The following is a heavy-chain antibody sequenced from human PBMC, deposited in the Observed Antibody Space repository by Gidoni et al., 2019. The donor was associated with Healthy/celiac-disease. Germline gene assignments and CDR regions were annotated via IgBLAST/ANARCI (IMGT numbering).Heavy chain of an antibody. V-gene: IGHV3-30-3*01. CDR1: GFTFSSYA. J-gene: IGHJ4*02. CDR3: AYGSGSYYTPFDY. CDR2: ISYDGSNK. Sequence: QVQLVESGGGVVQPGRFLRLSCAASGFTFSSYAMHWVRQAPGKGLEWVAVISYDGSNKYYADSVKGRFTISRDNSKNTLYLQMNSLRAEDTAVYYCAYGSGSYYTPFDYWGQGTLVTVSS. D-gene: IGHD3-10*01.